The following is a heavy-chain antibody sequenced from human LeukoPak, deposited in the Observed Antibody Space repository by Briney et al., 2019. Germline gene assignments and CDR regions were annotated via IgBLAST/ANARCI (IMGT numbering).Heavy chain of an antibody. CDR2: ISGSGGST. Sequence: PGGSLRLSCAASGFTFSSYAMSWVRQAPGKGLEWVSAISGSGGSTYYADSVKGRFTISRDNSKNTLYLQMNSLRAEDTAVYYCAYGWYCSSTSCYSGYYFDYWGQGTLVTVSS. D-gene: IGHD2-2*01. J-gene: IGHJ4*02. CDR1: GFTFSSYA. CDR3: AYGWYCSSTSCYSGYYFDY. V-gene: IGHV3-23*01.